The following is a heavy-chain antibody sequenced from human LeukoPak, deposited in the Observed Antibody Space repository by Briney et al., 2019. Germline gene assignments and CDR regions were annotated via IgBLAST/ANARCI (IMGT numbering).Heavy chain of an antibody. CDR3: AREFGSYKADDAFDI. J-gene: IGHJ3*02. D-gene: IGHD1-26*01. Sequence: QSGGSLRLSCAASGFTFSSYGMSWVRQAPGKGLEWVANIKQDGTEKYYVDSVKGRFTISRDNSKNTLYLQMNSLRAEDTAVYYCAREFGSYKADDAFDIWGPGTMVTVSS. CDR1: GFTFSSYG. CDR2: IKQDGTEK. V-gene: IGHV3-7*01.